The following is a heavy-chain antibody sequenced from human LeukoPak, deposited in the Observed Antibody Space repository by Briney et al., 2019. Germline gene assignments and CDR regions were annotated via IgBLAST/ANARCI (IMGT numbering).Heavy chain of an antibody. D-gene: IGHD5-12*01. Sequence: KTGGSLRLSCAASGFTFSDYYMSWIRQAPGKGLEWVSYISSGGSTIYYADSVKGRFTISRDNAKNSLYLQMNSLRAEDTAVYYCARVRTGWGYSGYDFRRFDPWGQGTLVTVSS. V-gene: IGHV3-11*01. CDR2: ISSGGSTI. CDR3: ARVRTGWGYSGYDFRRFDP. J-gene: IGHJ5*02. CDR1: GFTFSDYY.